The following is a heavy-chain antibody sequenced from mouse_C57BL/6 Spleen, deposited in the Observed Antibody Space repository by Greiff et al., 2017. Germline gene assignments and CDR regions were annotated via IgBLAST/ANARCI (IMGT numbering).Heavy chain of an antibody. CDR1: GYTFTSYW. D-gene: IGHD2-1*01. CDR2: IDPSDSYT. Sequence: QVQLQQPGAELVMPGASVKLSCKASGYTFTSYWMHWVKQRPGQGLEWIGEIDPSDSYTNYNQKFKGKSTLTVDKSSSTAYMQLSSLTSEDSAVYYCARSRGNYWFAYWGQGTLVTVSA. CDR3: ARSRGNYWFAY. V-gene: IGHV1-69*01. J-gene: IGHJ3*01.